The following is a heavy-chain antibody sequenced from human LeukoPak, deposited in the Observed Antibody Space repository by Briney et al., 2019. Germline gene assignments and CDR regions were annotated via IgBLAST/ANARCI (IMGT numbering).Heavy chain of an antibody. D-gene: IGHD6-13*01. Sequence: GESLRISCKGSGYSFTSYWISWVRQMPGKGLEWMGRIDPSGSYTNYSPSFQGHVTISADKSISTAYLQWSSLKASDTAMYYCARHNEQQLAEFDYWGQGTLVTVSS. CDR2: IDPSGSYT. CDR1: GYSFTSYW. V-gene: IGHV5-10-1*01. J-gene: IGHJ4*02. CDR3: ARHNEQQLAEFDY.